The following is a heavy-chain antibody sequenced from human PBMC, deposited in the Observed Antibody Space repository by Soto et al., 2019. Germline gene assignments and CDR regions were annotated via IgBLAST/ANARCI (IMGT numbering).Heavy chain of an antibody. V-gene: IGHV4-39*01. CDR1: GVSISSYY. Sequence: PSETLSLTCTVSGVSISSYYWGWIRQPPGKGLEWIGSIYYSGSTYYNPSLKSRVTISVDTSKNQFSLKLSSVTAADTAVYYCARMGDIVLVPDVNYYYGMDVWGQGTTVTVSS. J-gene: IGHJ6*02. CDR2: IYYSGST. D-gene: IGHD2-2*01. CDR3: ARMGDIVLVPDVNYYYGMDV.